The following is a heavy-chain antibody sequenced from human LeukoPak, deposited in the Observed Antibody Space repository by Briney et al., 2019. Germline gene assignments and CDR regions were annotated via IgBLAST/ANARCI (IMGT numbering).Heavy chain of an antibody. D-gene: IGHD2-21*02. CDR3: ARTVVVTAASFDC. CDR2: ISSSSSYI. V-gene: IGHV3-21*01. J-gene: IGHJ4*02. Sequence: PGGSLRLSCAASGFTFSSYSMNWVRQAPGKGLEWVSSISSSSSYIYYADSVKGRFTISRDNAKNSLYLQMKSLRAEDTAVYYCARTVVVTAASFDCWGQGTLVTVSS. CDR1: GFTFSSYS.